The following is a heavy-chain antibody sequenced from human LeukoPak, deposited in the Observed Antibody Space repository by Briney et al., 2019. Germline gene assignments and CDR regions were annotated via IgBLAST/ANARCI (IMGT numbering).Heavy chain of an antibody. V-gene: IGHV3-30*18. CDR2: ISYDGSNK. CDR3: AKIWAVAH. Sequence: GGSLRLSCAASGFTFSSYGMHWVRQAPGKGLEWVAVISYDGSNKYYADSVKGRFTISRDNSKNTLYLQMNSLRAEGTAVYYCAKIWAVAHWGQGTLVTVSS. CDR1: GFTFSSYG. D-gene: IGHD6-19*01. J-gene: IGHJ4*02.